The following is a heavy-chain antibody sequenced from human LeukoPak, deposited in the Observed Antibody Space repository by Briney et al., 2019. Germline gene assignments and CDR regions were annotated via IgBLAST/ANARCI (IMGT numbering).Heavy chain of an antibody. J-gene: IGHJ4*02. CDR1: GGSFSGYY. CDR2: IDHRGST. D-gene: IGHD5-18*01. V-gene: IGHV4-34*01. CDR3: ARPVDTASFDY. Sequence: SETLSLTCADYGGSFSGYYWSWIRQAPGKGLEWIGEIDHRGSTNYNSSLKSRVTMSVDTSKNQVSLKVRSVIAADTAVYYCARPVDTASFDYWGQGTLVTVSS.